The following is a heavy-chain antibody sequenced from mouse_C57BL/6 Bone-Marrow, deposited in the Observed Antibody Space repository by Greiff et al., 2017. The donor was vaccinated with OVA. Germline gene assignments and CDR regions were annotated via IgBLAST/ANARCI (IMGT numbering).Heavy chain of an antibody. CDR2: IYPRSGNT. J-gene: IGHJ3*01. V-gene: IGHV1-81*01. Sequence: QVQLQQSGAELVRPGASVKLSCKASGYTFTSYGISWVKQRTGQGLEWIGEIYPRSGNTYYNEKFKGKATLTADKSSSTAYMELRSLTSEDSAVYFGARSYDDGYSWFAYWGQGTLVTVSA. D-gene: IGHD2-3*01. CDR1: GYTFTSYG. CDR3: ARSYDDGYSWFAY.